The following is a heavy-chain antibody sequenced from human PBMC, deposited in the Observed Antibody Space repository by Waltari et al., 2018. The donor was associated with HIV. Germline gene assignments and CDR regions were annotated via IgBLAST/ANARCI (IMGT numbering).Heavy chain of an antibody. V-gene: IGHV5-51*01. D-gene: IGHD5-12*01. CDR3: ARRGGYNSEGMDV. Sequence: EVQLVQSGAEVKKPGESLTISCKGSGYSFTSYCIGWVRQMPGKGLEWMGIRYPGHSDTRYSPSFQGEVTISADKSISTAYRQWSSLKASDTAMYYCARRGGYNSEGMDVWGQGTTVTVSS. J-gene: IGHJ6*02. CDR2: RYPGHSDT. CDR1: GYSFTSYC.